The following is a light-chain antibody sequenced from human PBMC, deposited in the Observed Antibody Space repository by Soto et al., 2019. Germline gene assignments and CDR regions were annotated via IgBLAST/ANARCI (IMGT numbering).Light chain of an antibody. J-gene: IGKJ2*01. CDR2: DAS. V-gene: IGKV1-5*01. Sequence: GDRVTITCRASQSISSWLAWYQQKPGKAPKLLIYDASSLESGVPSRFSGSGSGTEFTLTISSLQPDDFATYYCQQYNSYSYTFGQGTQLEIK. CDR1: QSISSW. CDR3: QQYNSYSYT.